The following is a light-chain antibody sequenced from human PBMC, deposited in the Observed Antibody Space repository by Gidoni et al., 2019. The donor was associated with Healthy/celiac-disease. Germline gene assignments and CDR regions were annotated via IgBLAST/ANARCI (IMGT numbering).Light chain of an antibody. Sequence: QMPPSPFSLSASVGDRVTITCRASQSISSYLNWYQQKPGKAPKLLIYAASSLQSGVPSRFSGSGSGTDFTLTISSLQPEDFATYYCQQSYSNPRTFGGXTKVEIK. V-gene: IGKV1-39*01. J-gene: IGKJ4*02. CDR2: AAS. CDR3: QQSYSNPRT. CDR1: QSISSY.